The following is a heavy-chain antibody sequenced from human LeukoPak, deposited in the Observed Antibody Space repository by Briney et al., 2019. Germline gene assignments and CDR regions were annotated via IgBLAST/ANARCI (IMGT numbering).Heavy chain of an antibody. Sequence: TGGSLRLSCAASGFTFSSYSMNWVRQAPGKGLEWVSSISSSSSYIYYADSVKGRFTISRDNAKNSLYLQMNSLRAEDTAVYYCARDIASTSWPSAFDIWGQGTMVTVSS. CDR3: ARDIASTSWPSAFDI. CDR2: ISSSSSYI. J-gene: IGHJ3*02. D-gene: IGHD2-2*01. CDR1: GFTFSSYS. V-gene: IGHV3-21*01.